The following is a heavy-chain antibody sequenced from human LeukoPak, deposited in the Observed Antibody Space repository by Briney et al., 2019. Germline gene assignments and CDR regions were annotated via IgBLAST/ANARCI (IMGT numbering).Heavy chain of an antibody. CDR1: GFTFSTYP. CDR2: ISSDGDST. CDR3: VKRASDYYYYDY. V-gene: IGHV3-64D*06. J-gene: IGHJ4*02. Sequence: PGGTLRLSCSASGFTFSTYPMRWVRQAPGRGLEYVSSISSDGDSTYYADPVKGRFTISRENSKNTLYLQTSSLRAEDTAVYYCVKRASDYYYYDYWGRGTLVTVSS. D-gene: IGHD3-3*01.